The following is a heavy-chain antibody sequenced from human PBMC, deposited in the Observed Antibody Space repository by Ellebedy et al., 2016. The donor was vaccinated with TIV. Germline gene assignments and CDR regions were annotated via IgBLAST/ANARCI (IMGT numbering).Heavy chain of an antibody. CDR3: ARTDLRYGMDV. D-gene: IGHD3/OR15-3a*01. CDR2: IYYSGST. CDR1: GGSISSDD. Sequence: SETLSLXCTVSGGSISSDDWRWIRQPPGKGLEWIGYIYYSGSTNYNPSLKSRVTISLDTSKNQFSLRLSSVTAADTAVYYCARTDLRYGMDVWGQGTTVTVSS. V-gene: IGHV4-59*01. J-gene: IGHJ6*02.